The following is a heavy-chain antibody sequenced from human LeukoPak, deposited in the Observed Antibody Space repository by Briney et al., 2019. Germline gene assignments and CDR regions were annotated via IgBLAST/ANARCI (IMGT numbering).Heavy chain of an antibody. J-gene: IGHJ4*02. D-gene: IGHD6-19*01. Sequence: PGGSLRLSCAASGFTFSSYGMHWVRQAPGKGLEWVAFIRYDGSNKYYADSVKGRFTISRDNSKNTLYLQMNSLRAEDTAVYYCARDISSGWYEGDYFDYWGQGTLVTVSS. CDR3: ARDISSGWYEGDYFDY. CDR2: IRYDGSNK. V-gene: IGHV3-30*02. CDR1: GFTFSSYG.